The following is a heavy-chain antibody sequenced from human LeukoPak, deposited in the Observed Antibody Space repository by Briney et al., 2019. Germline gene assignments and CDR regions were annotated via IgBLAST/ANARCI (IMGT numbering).Heavy chain of an antibody. D-gene: IGHD6-13*01. J-gene: IGHJ4*02. Sequence: GGSLRLSCAASRFTFSSYAMHWVRQAPGKGLEWVAVISYDGSNKYYADSVKGRFTISRDNAKNSLYLQMNSLRAGDTAVYYCARAAAGMFDYWGQGTLVTVSS. V-gene: IGHV3-30*14. CDR3: ARAAAGMFDY. CDR1: RFTFSSYA. CDR2: ISYDGSNK.